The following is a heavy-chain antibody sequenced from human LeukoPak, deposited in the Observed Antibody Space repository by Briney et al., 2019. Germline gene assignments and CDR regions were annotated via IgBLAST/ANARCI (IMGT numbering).Heavy chain of an antibody. Sequence: QPAGSRRLSCAVSGSTLSGYGVHWVRQAPGKGLEWEGVRSYDGSNKNYADSVKDRLTTSRDNPKNTLYLQMNSLRAEDTAVYYYAKEVVTAILDYWGQGTLVTVSS. CDR3: AKEVVTAILDY. D-gene: IGHD2-21*02. J-gene: IGHJ4*02. V-gene: IGHV3-30*19. CDR1: GSTLSGYG. CDR2: RSYDGSNK.